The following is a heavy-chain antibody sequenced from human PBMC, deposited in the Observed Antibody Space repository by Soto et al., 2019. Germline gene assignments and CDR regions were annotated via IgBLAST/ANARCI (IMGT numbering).Heavy chain of an antibody. CDR2: IYYSGST. CDR3: ARMGDIVVVPAAPNGDWFDP. V-gene: IGHV4-39*01. J-gene: IGHJ5*02. CDR1: GGSISSSSYY. Sequence: SETLSLTCTVSGGSISSSSYYWGWLRQPPGKGLEWIGSIYYSGSTYYNPSLKSRVTISVDTSKNQFSLKLSPVTAADTAVYYGARMGDIVVVPAAPNGDWFDPWGQGTLVTVSS. D-gene: IGHD2-2*01.